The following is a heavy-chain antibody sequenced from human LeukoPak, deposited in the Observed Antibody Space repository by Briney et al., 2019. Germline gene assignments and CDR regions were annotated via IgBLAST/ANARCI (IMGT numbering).Heavy chain of an antibody. V-gene: IGHV3-23*01. CDR3: AKGGGSYFFDY. J-gene: IGHJ4*02. CDR1: GFTFSDYA. Sequence: GGSLRLSCAASGFTFSDYAMSWVRQAPGKGLEWVSAISISVGSTYYADSVKGRFTISRDNSKNTPYVQMNSLRAEDTAVYYCAKGGGSYFFDYWGQGTLVTVAS. CDR2: ISISVGST. D-gene: IGHD2-15*01.